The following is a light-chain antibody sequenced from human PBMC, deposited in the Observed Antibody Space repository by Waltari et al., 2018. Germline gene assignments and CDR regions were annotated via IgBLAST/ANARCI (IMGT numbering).Light chain of an antibody. CDR3: QQYYNWPRT. Sequence: EIVMTQSPATLSASPGERASLSCRASQSVSSNLAWFQQRPGQPPRLLIYGASTRATGIPARFSGSGSVAEFTLTISSLQSEDFAVYYCQQYYNWPRTFGQGTKVEI. CDR2: GAS. J-gene: IGKJ1*01. V-gene: IGKV3-15*01. CDR1: QSVSSN.